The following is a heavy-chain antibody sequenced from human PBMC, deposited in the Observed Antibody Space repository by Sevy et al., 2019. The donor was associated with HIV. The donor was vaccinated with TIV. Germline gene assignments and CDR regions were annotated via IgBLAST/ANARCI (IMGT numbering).Heavy chain of an antibody. D-gene: IGHD1-20*01. Sequence: GGSLRLSCAASGFTFRSYSMNWVRQAPGRGLEWVSSITSSSSFIFYEDSVKGRFTISRDNAKNSLFLQMNSLRAEDTAVYYCARPTSGLSEYEPLDNARFYGMDVWGQGTTVTVSS. CDR2: ITSSSSFI. V-gene: IGHV3-21*01. CDR3: ARPTSGLSEYEPLDNARFYGMDV. J-gene: IGHJ6*02. CDR1: GFTFRSYS.